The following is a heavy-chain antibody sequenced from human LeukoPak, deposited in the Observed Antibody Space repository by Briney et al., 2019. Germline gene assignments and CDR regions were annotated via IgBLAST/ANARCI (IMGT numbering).Heavy chain of an antibody. CDR3: AKGSGWYV. CDR1: GFTFDDYA. J-gene: IGHJ4*02. CDR2: ISWNSGSI. Sequence: GGSLRLSCAASGFTFDDYAMHWVRQAPGKGLEWVSGISWNSGSIGYADSVKGRFTISRDNSKNTLYLQMNSLRAEDTAVYYCAKGSGWYVWGQGTLVTVSS. V-gene: IGHV3-9*01. D-gene: IGHD6-19*01.